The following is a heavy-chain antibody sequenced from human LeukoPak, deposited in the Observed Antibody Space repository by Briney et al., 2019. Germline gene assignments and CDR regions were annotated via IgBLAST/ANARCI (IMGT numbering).Heavy chain of an antibody. J-gene: IGHJ4*02. CDR1: GYTFTSYG. D-gene: IGHD3-22*01. V-gene: IGHV1-18*01. CDR3: ARGEGNYYDSSGSDY. Sequence: ASVKVSCKASGYTFTSYGISWVRQAPGQGLEWMGWISAYNGNTNYAQKLQGRVTMTTDTSTSTAYMELRSLRSDDTAVYYCARGEGNYYDSSGSDYWGQGTLVTVSS. CDR2: ISAYNGNT.